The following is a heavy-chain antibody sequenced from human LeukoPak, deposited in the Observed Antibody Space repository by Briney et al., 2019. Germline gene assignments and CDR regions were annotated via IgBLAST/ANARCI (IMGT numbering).Heavy chain of an antibody. J-gene: IGHJ4*02. D-gene: IGHD6-13*01. CDR2: IYSSGST. CDR1: GDSISNYY. CDR3: AREAAAGTFYFDY. V-gene: IGHV4-4*07. Sequence: SETLSLTCTVSGDSISNYYWSWIRQPAGKGLEWIGRIYSSGSTNYNPSLKSRVTMSVDTSKNQFSLKVSSVTVADTAVYHCAREAAAGTFYFDYWGQGTLVTVSS.